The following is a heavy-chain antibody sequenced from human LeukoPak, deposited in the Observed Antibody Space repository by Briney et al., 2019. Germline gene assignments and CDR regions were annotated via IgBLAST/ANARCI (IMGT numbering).Heavy chain of an antibody. J-gene: IGHJ4*02. Sequence: SETLSLTCTVSGGSISRYYWSWIRQPAGKGLEWIGRIHTSGSTNYNPSLKSRVTMSVDTSKNQFSLKLSSVTAADTAVYYCARGGNYIVLMVYAQYYFDYWGQGALVTVSS. CDR2: IHTSGST. D-gene: IGHD2-8*01. CDR1: GGSISRYY. CDR3: ARGGNYIVLMVYAQYYFDY. V-gene: IGHV4-4*07.